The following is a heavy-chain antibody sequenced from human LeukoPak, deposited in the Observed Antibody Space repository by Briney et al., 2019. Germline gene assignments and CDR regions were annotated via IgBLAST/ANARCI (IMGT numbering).Heavy chain of an antibody. CDR3: ARVSSGKVAGTFSLMDV. V-gene: IGHV4-39*07. Sequence: SETLSLTCTVSGGSISSSSYYWGWIRQPPGKGLEWIGSIYYSGSTYYNPSLKSRVTISVDTSKNQFSLKLSSVTAADTAVYYCARVSSGKVAGTFSLMDVWGKGTTVTVSS. J-gene: IGHJ6*03. D-gene: IGHD6-19*01. CDR1: GGSISSSSYY. CDR2: IYYSGST.